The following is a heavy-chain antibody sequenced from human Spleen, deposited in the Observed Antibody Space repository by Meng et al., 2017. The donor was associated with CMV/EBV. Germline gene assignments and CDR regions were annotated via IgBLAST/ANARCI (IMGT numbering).Heavy chain of an antibody. CDR3: ARDFHPDYWFDP. V-gene: IGHV1-2*02. D-gene: IGHD3-3*01. Sequence: ASVKVSCKASEYTFTAHYIHWVRQAPGQGLEWMGWINPNSGVTKSAQKFQGRVTMTRDTSISTAYMDVTRLRSDDTAVYYCARDFHPDYWFDPWGQGTLVTVSS. CDR2: INPNSGVT. CDR1: EYTFTAHY. J-gene: IGHJ5*02.